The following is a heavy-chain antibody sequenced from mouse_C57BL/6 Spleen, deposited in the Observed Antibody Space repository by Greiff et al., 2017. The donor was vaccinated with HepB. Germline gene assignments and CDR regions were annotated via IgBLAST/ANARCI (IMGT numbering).Heavy chain of an antibody. CDR2: IYPSDSET. Sequence: QVQLQQPGAELVRPGSSVKLSCKASGYTFTSYWMDWVKQRPGQGLEWIGNIYPSDSETHYNQKFKDKATLTVDKSSSTAYMQLSSLTSEDSAVYYCAREVYYGNHYAMDYWGQGTSVTVSS. D-gene: IGHD2-1*01. J-gene: IGHJ4*01. CDR1: GYTFTSYW. V-gene: IGHV1-61*01. CDR3: AREVYYGNHYAMDY.